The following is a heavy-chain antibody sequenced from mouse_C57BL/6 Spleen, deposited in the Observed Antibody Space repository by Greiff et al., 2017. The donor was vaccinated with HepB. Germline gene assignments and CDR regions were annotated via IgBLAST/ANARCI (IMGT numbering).Heavy chain of an antibody. CDR3: ARRLRDYFDY. V-gene: IGHV1-80*01. CDR1: GYAFSSYW. Sequence: VQGVESGAELVKPGASVKISCKASGYAFSSYWMNWVKQRPGKGLEWIGQIYPGDGDTNYNGKFKGKATLTADKSSSTAYMQLSSLTSEDSAVYFCARRLRDYFDYWGQGTTLTVSS. D-gene: IGHD1-1*01. J-gene: IGHJ2*01. CDR2: IYPGDGDT.